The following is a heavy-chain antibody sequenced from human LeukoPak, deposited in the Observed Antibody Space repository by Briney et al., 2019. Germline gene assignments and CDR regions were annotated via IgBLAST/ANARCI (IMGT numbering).Heavy chain of an antibody. CDR1: GGSISSYY. CDR2: IYHSGST. D-gene: IGHD6-13*01. CDR3: ARCLYSSSWCDY. J-gene: IGHJ4*02. Sequence: PSETLSLTCTVSGGSISSYYWSWIRQPPGKGLEWIGSIYHSGSTYYNPSLKSRVTISVDTSKNQFSLKLSSVTAADTAVYYCARCLYSSSWCDYWGQGTLVTVSS. V-gene: IGHV4-59*08.